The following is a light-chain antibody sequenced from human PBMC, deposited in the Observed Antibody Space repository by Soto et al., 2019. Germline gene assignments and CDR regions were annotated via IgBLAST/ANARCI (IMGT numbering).Light chain of an antibody. J-gene: IGLJ2*01. CDR3: GSWDTSLSGII. Sequence: QSVLTQPPSMSAAPGQKVTISCSGGSSNIGNNYVSWYQQFPGTAPKLLIYDNNKRPSGIPDRFSGSKSGTSATLGISGLQTGDEADYYCGSWDTSLSGIIFGGGTKVTVL. CDR1: SSNIGNNY. CDR2: DNN. V-gene: IGLV1-51*01.